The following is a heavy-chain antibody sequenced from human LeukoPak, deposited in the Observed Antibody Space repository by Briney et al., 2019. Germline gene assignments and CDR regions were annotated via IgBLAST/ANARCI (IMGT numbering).Heavy chain of an antibody. Sequence: PSETLSLTCTVSGGSISSSSYYWGWIRQPPGKGLEWIGSIYYSGSTYYNPSLKSRVTISVDTSKNQFSLKLSSVTAADTAVYYCAREDYSGSYYYYYYMDVWGKGTTVTISS. CDR1: GGSISSSSYY. V-gene: IGHV4-39*07. J-gene: IGHJ6*03. CDR2: IYYSGST. D-gene: IGHD5-12*01. CDR3: AREDYSGSYYYYYYMDV.